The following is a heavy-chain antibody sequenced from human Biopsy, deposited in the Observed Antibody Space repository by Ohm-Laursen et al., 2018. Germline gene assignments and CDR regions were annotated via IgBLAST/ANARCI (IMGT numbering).Heavy chain of an antibody. V-gene: IGHV4-59*08. J-gene: IGHJ3*02. CDR2: VYYSGST. CDR3: GRREVVITHDAFDT. Sequence: TLSPTCTVSGGSISSYYWTWIRQPPGKGLEWIGDVYYSGSTNRNPSLKSRVTILVDTSKNQFSLKLNSVTAADTAVYYCGRREVVITHDAFDTWGQGTMVTVSS. D-gene: IGHD3-22*01. CDR1: GGSISSYY.